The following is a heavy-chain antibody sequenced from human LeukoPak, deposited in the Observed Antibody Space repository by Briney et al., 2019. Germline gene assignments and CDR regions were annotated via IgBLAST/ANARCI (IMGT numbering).Heavy chain of an antibody. D-gene: IGHD6-19*01. J-gene: IGHJ3*02. CDR3: AKEYSSGWHDAFDI. V-gene: IGHV3-30*02. CDR1: GFTFTSYG. CDR2: IRYDGSNK. Sequence: GRSLRLSCAASGFTFTSYGMHWVRQAPGKGLEWVAFIRYDGSNKYYADSVRGRFSISRDNSKNTLYLQMNSLRAEDTAVYHCAKEYSSGWHDAFDIWGQGTMVTVSS.